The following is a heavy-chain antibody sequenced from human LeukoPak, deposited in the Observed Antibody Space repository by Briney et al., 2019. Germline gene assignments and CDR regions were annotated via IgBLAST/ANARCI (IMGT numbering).Heavy chain of an antibody. Sequence: GASVTVSCTASGYTFTGYYMHWVRQAPGQGLEWMGWINPNSGGTDYAQKCQGGVTMTRNTSSSTASMELSRLRSDDTAVYYCAKSLGHISSGYYLRYWGQGTLVTVSS. CDR3: AKSLGHISSGYYLRY. V-gene: IGHV1-2*02. CDR2: INPNSGGT. J-gene: IGHJ4*02. CDR1: GYTFTGYY. D-gene: IGHD3-22*01.